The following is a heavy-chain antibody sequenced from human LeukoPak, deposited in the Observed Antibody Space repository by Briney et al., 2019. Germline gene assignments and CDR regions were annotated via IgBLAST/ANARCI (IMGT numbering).Heavy chain of an antibody. CDR2: IYTSGST. D-gene: IGHD6-13*01. CDR3: ARGGYSSSWYTGWFDP. CDR1: GGSISSYY. Sequence: PSETLSLTCTVSGGSISSYYWSWIRQPAGKGLEWIGRIYTSGSTNYNPSLKSRVTMSVATSKNQFSLKLSSVTAADTAVYYCARGGYSSSWYTGWFDPWGQGTLVTVSS. J-gene: IGHJ5*02. V-gene: IGHV4-4*07.